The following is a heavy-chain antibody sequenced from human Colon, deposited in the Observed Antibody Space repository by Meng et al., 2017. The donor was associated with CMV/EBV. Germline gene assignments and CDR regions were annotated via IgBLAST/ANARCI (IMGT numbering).Heavy chain of an antibody. CDR3: ASSGRVATNAY. CDR2: IYYSGST. CDR1: GGSISSYY. J-gene: IGHJ4*02. D-gene: IGHD2-15*01. Sequence: SETLSLTCTVSGGSISSYYWSWIRQPPGKGLEWIGYIYYSGSTNYNPSLKSRVTISVDTSKNQFSLKLSSVTAADTAVYYCASSGRVATNAYWGQGTLVTVSS. V-gene: IGHV4-59*01.